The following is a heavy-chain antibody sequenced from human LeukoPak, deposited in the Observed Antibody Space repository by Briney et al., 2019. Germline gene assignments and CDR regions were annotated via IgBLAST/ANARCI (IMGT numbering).Heavy chain of an antibody. CDR3: ARKGTSGWYYFDC. D-gene: IGHD6-19*01. Sequence: PSETLSLTCTVSGYSISSSHWWGWIRQSPGKGLEWIGYIYYSGSTYYNPSLKSRVTMSVDTSKNQFSLKLSSETAVDTAVYYCARKGTSGWYYFDCWGQGTLVTVSS. CDR1: GYSISSSHW. J-gene: IGHJ4*02. CDR2: IYYSGST. V-gene: IGHV4-28*01.